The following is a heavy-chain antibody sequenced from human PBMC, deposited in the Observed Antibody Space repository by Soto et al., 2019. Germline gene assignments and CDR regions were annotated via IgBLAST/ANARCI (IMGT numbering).Heavy chain of an antibody. D-gene: IGHD6-13*01. Sequence: EVQLLESGGGLVQPGGSLRLSCAASGFTFSSYAMSWVRQAPGKGLEWVSAISGSGGSTYYADSVKGRFTISRDNSKSTLYLQMNSLRAEDTALYYCAKARAAGTWSYYGMDVWGQGTTVTVSS. J-gene: IGHJ6*02. CDR2: ISGSGGST. CDR3: AKARAAGTWSYYGMDV. V-gene: IGHV3-23*01. CDR1: GFTFSSYA.